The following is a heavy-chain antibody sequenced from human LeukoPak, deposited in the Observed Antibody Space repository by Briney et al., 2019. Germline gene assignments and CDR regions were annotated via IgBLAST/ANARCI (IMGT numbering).Heavy chain of an antibody. J-gene: IGHJ6*03. Sequence: CXASGYTFTGYYMHWVRQAPGQGLEWMGWINPNSGGTNYAQKFQGRVTMTRDTSISTAYMELSRLRSDDTAVYYCAXGXGPXFDXLXXXXDVWGKGTTVTISS. CDR3: AXGXGPXFDXLXXXXDV. CDR1: GYTFTGYY. CDR2: INPNSGGT. D-gene: IGHD3-9*01. V-gene: IGHV1-2*02.